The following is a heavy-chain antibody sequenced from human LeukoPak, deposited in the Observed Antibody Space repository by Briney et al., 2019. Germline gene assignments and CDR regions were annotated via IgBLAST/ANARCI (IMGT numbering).Heavy chain of an antibody. V-gene: IGHV1-2*02. CDR3: AREGVPRRGYDAFDI. J-gene: IGHJ3*02. D-gene: IGHD3-10*01. CDR1: GYTFTGYY. CDR2: ISPDSGGT. Sequence: ASVKVSCKASGYTFTGYYMYWVRQAPGQGLEWMGWISPDSGGTNYAQKFQGRVTMTRDTSISTTYMELSSLTSDDTAVYYCAREGVPRRGYDAFDIWGQGTMVTVSS.